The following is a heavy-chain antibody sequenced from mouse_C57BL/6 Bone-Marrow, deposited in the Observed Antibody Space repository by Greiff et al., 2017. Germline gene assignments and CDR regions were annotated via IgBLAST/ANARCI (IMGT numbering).Heavy chain of an antibody. CDR3: ARSITTVVARGYYYAMDY. CDR2: IDPNSGGT. Sequence: QVQLQQPGAELVKPGASVKLSCKASGYTFTSYWMHWVKQRPGRGLEWIGRIDPNSGGTKYNEKFKSKATLTVDKPSSTAYLQLSSLTSEDSAVYYCARSITTVVARGYYYAMDYWGQGTSVTVSS. J-gene: IGHJ4*01. V-gene: IGHV1-72*01. CDR1: GYTFTSYW. D-gene: IGHD1-1*01.